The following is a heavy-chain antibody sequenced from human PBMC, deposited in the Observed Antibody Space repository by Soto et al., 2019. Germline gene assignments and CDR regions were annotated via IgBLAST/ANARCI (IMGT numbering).Heavy chain of an antibody. J-gene: IGHJ4*02. D-gene: IGHD3-10*01. CDR1: GYTFTSYA. Sequence: GASVKVSCKASGYTFTSYAMHWVRQAPGQRLEWMGWINAGNGNTKYSQKFQGRVTITRDTSASTAYMEMSSLRSEDTAVYYCARHLHYYGSGRPAFDYCGRGTLVSASS. CDR3: ARHLHYYGSGRPAFDY. V-gene: IGHV1-3*01. CDR2: INAGNGNT.